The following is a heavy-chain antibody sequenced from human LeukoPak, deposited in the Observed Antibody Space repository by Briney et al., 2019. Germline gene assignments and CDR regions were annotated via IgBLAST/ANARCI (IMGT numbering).Heavy chain of an antibody. CDR3: ARVEWNDAFDI. CDR1: GGSISSYY. J-gene: IGHJ3*02. CDR2: IYYSGST. Sequence: KASETLSLTCTVSGGSISSYYWSWIRQPPGKGLEWIGYIYYSGSTNYNPSLKSRVTISVDTSKNQFSLKLSSATAADTAVYYCARVEWNDAFDIWGQGTMVTVSS. V-gene: IGHV4-59*01. D-gene: IGHD3-3*01.